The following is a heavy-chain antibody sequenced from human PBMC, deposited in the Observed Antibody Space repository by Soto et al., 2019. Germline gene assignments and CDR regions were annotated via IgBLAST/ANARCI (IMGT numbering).Heavy chain of an antibody. Sequence: VHLLESGGGLVQPGGSLRLSCAASGFTFSSHAMSWVRQAPGKGLEWVSGISHSDDDTYYVDSVKGPFTISRDKSQNTLYMQMHRLRDEDTAIYYSVKDWTGSTCPCMDVWGKGTSVTVSA. D-gene: IGHD6-13*01. J-gene: IGHJ6*04. V-gene: IGHV3-23*01. CDR1: GFTFSSHA. CDR3: VKDWTGSTCPCMDV. CDR2: ISHSDDDT.